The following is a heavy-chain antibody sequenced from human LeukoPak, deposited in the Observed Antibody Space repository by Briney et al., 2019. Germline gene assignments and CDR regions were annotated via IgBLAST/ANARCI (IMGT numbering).Heavy chain of an antibody. CDR2: IYWDNDR. V-gene: IGHV2-5*02. CDR3: AHIVFQGGNWDSGELDY. J-gene: IGHJ4*02. Sequence: ESGPTLVNPTQTLTLTCTFSGFSLTTSGVGVGWIRQPPGKALECLALIYWDNDRRYSPSLRSRLTISKDTSNNQVVLTMTNMDPVDTATYYCAHIVFQGGNWDSGELDYWGQGIPVTVYS. D-gene: IGHD7-27*01. CDR1: GFSLTTSGVG.